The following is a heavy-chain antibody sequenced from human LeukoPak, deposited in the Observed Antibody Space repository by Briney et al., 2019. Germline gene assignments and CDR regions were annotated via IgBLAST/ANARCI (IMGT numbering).Heavy chain of an antibody. V-gene: IGHV1-24*01. Sequence: ASVKVSCKASGGTFSSYAISWVRQAPGQGLEWMGGFDPEDGETIYAQKFQGRVTMTEDTSTDTAYMELSSLRSEDTAVYYCAAGQQLLDYWGQGTLVTVSS. CDR1: GGTFSSYA. D-gene: IGHD6-13*01. CDR2: FDPEDGET. CDR3: AAGQQLLDY. J-gene: IGHJ4*02.